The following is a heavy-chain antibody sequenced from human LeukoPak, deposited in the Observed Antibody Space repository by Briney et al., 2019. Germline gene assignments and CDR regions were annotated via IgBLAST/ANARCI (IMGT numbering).Heavy chain of an antibody. CDR3: ARRKGGVAAAPPHANWYFDL. Sequence: SETLSLTCTVSGGSISSYYWSWIRQPAGKGLEWIGRIYTSGSTNYNPSLKSRVTISVDTSKNQFSLKLSSVTAADTAVYYCARRKGGVAAAPPHANWYFDLWGRGTLVTVSS. CDR1: GGSISSYY. D-gene: IGHD6-13*01. V-gene: IGHV4-4*07. CDR2: IYTSGST. J-gene: IGHJ2*01.